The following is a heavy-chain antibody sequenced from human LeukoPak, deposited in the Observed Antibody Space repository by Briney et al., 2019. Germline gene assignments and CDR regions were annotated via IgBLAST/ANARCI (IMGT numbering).Heavy chain of an antibody. CDR3: ARHFKGATVVS. CDR1: GGSFSDYF. V-gene: IGHV4-34*01. Sequence: SETLSLTCAVYGGSFSDYFWSWIRQPPGKGLEWIGEISHSGSTTYNPSLRSRVTISVDTSKNQFSLKLSSVTAADTAVYYCARHFKGATVVSWGQGTLSPSPQ. D-gene: IGHD4-23*01. J-gene: IGHJ5*02. CDR2: ISHSGST.